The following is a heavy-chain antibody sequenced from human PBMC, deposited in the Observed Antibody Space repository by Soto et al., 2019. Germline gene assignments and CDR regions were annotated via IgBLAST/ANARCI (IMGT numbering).Heavy chain of an antibody. Sequence: WASVKVSCKASGYTFTSYGISWVRQAPGQGLEYLGWMNPNSGNTAYVQKFQGRVTMTWDTSITTAYMELSSLRSEDTAVYFCARGIKYGAYSRWFAPWGQGTLVTVSS. CDR2: MNPNSGNT. D-gene: IGHD4-17*01. V-gene: IGHV1-8*02. J-gene: IGHJ5*02. CDR3: ARGIKYGAYSRWFAP. CDR1: GYTFTSYG.